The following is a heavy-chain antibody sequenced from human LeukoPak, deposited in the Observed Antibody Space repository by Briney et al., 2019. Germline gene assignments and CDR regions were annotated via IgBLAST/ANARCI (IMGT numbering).Heavy chain of an antibody. CDR2: INWNAGST. Sequence: SGGSLRLSCAASGFTFDDYGMSWVRQAPGKGLEWVSGINWNAGSTGYADSVKGRFTISRDNAKNSLYLQMNSLRAEDTALYYCARVAWSGSYVNYSYMDVWGKGTTVTVSS. J-gene: IGHJ6*03. CDR3: ARVAWSGSYVNYSYMDV. V-gene: IGHV3-20*04. CDR1: GFTFDDYG. D-gene: IGHD3-16*01.